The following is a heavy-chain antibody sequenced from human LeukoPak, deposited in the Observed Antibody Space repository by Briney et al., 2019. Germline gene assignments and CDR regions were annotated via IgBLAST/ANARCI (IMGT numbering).Heavy chain of an antibody. D-gene: IGHD3-10*01. Sequence: SETLSLTCTVSGGSISSYFWSWIRQPPGKGLEWIGYIYYSGSTNYNPSLKSRVTISVDTSKNQFSLKLSSVTAADTAVYYCARSYYYGSGSYGMDVWGQGTTVTVSS. CDR1: GGSISSYF. V-gene: IGHV4-59*08. CDR3: ARSYYYGSGSYGMDV. J-gene: IGHJ6*02. CDR2: IYYSGST.